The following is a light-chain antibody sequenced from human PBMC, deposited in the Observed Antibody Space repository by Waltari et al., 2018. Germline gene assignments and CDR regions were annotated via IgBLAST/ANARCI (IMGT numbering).Light chain of an antibody. CDR3: QQSYT. CDR2: AAS. J-gene: IGKJ3*01. CDR1: LSNSYS. Sequence: DSQLTQSPSYLSPSVGHIVTITCRAALSNSYSLNLYQQKPGTAPKLLIYAASTLQRGVPSRFSGSGSGTDFTLTISSLQPEDFATYYCQQSYTFGPGTKVDVK. V-gene: IGKV1-39*01.